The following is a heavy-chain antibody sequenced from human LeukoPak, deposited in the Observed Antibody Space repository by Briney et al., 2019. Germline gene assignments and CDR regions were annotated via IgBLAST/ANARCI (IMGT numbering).Heavy chain of an antibody. Sequence: GGSLRLSCAASGFTFSSYAMHWVRQAPGKGLEYVSAISSNGGSTYYANSVKGRFTISRDNSKNTLYLQMNSLRAEDTAVYYCTKKAYYGSGSAFDYWGQGTLVTVSS. D-gene: IGHD3-10*01. J-gene: IGHJ4*02. CDR3: TKKAYYGSGSAFDY. CDR2: ISSNGGST. CDR1: GFTFSSYA. V-gene: IGHV3-64*01.